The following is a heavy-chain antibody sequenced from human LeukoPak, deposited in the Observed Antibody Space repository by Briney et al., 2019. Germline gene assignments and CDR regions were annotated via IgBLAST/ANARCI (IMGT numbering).Heavy chain of an antibody. CDR3: AHRLKYGDYIYFDY. J-gene: IGHJ4*02. CDR1: GFSLSTSGVG. D-gene: IGHD4-17*01. CDR2: IYWDDDK. Sequence: SGPTLVKPTQTLTLTCTFSGFSLSTSGVGVGLIRQPPGKALEWLALIYWDDDKRYSPSLKSRLTITKDTSKNQVVLTMTNMDPVDTATYYCAHRLKYGDYIYFDYWGQGTLVTVSS. V-gene: IGHV2-5*02.